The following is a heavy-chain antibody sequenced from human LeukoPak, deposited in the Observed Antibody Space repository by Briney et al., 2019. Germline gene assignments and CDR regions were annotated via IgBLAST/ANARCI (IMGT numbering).Heavy chain of an antibody. Sequence: SETLSLTCAVYGGSFSGYYWSWIRHPPGKGLEWIGEINHSGSTNYNPSLKSRVTISVDTSKNQFSLKLSSVTAADTAVYYCARGRWKMDIVVVPAARFDYWGQGTLVTVSS. J-gene: IGHJ4*02. CDR3: ARGRWKMDIVVVPAARFDY. D-gene: IGHD2-2*03. V-gene: IGHV4-34*01. CDR2: INHSGST. CDR1: GGSFSGYY.